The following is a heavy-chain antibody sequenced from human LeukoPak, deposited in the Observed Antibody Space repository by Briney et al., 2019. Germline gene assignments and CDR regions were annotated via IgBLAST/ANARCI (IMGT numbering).Heavy chain of an antibody. CDR3: AKESYDFWSGLPHYYFDY. CDR2: ISYDGSNK. D-gene: IGHD3-3*01. Sequence: GGSLRLSCATSGFTFSSYGMHWVRQAPGKGLEWVAVISYDGSNKYYADSVKGRFTISRDNSKNTLYLQMNSLRAEDTAVYYCAKESYDFWSGLPHYYFDYWGQGTLVTVSS. CDR1: GFTFSSYG. V-gene: IGHV3-30*18. J-gene: IGHJ4*02.